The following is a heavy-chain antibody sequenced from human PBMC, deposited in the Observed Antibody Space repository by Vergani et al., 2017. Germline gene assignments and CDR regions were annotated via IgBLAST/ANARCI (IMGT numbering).Heavy chain of an antibody. V-gene: IGHV4-39*01. CDR2: IYYTGTT. CDR1: GVSIGSNSYY. Sequence: QLQLQESGPGLVKPSETLSLTCTVSGVSIGSNSYYWGWVRPHPGKGLEWIGTIYYTGTTYYNEAHKSRLTISVDTSKNQFSLNLTSVTAADTAVYYCTRHGRSGWAGYFQHWGQGTLVTASS. D-gene: IGHD6-19*01. CDR3: TRHGRSGWAGYFQH. J-gene: IGHJ1*01.